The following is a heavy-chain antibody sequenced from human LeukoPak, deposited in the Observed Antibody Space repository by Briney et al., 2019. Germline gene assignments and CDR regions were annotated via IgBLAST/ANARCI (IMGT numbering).Heavy chain of an antibody. CDR2: FDPEDGET. Sequence: ASVEVPCKVSGYTLTELSMHWVRQAPGKGLEWMGGFDPEDGETIYAQKCQGRDTMTRDTSISTAYMELSRLRSDDTAVYYCARAGDFWSGYYYGPYNWFDPWGQGTLVTVSS. D-gene: IGHD3-3*01. CDR1: GYTLTELS. J-gene: IGHJ5*02. V-gene: IGHV1-24*01. CDR3: ARAGDFWSGYYYGPYNWFDP.